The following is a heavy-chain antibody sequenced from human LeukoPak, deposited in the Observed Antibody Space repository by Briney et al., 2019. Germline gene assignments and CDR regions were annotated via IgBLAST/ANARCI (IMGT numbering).Heavy chain of an antibody. CDR1: GGSISSSSHY. CDR3: ARRLLWFGGVDY. CDR2: ISNSGST. Sequence: SETLSLTCTVSGGSISSSSHYWGWIRQPPGKGLEWIGSISNSGSTYYNPSLKSRVTISVDTSKNQFSLKLSSVTAADTAVYYCARRLLWFGGVDYWGQGTLVTVSS. D-gene: IGHD3-10*01. J-gene: IGHJ4*02. V-gene: IGHV4-39*07.